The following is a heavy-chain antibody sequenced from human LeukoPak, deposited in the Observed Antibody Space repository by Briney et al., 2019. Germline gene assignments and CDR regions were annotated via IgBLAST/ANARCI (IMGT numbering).Heavy chain of an antibody. J-gene: IGHJ4*02. CDR2: IYPGDSDT. D-gene: IGHD3-22*01. CDR3: ASPQGGYSSSGPNWGY. V-gene: IGHV5-51*01. Sequence: GESLKLSCKGSGYRFNNYWIGWVRQMPGKGLEWMGIIYPGDSDTRYSPSFQGQVTISVDKSISTAYLQWSSLKASDTAMYYCASPQGGYSSSGPNWGYWGQGTLVTVSS. CDR1: GYRFNNYW.